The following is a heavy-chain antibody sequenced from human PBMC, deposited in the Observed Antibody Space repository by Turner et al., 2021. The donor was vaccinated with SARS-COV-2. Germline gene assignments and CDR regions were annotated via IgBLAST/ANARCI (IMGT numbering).Heavy chain of an antibody. J-gene: IGHJ6*02. Sequence: EVQLVESGGGLVKPGGSLRLSCAASGFPFSSYSMNWVRQAPGKGLEWVSSISSRSNYIYYADSVKGRFTISRDNAKNSLYLQMNSLRAEDTAVYYCARDHRPVVVPAAKRAGSYYYGMDVWGQGTTVTVSS. CDR1: GFPFSSYS. D-gene: IGHD2-2*01. CDR2: ISSRSNYI. CDR3: ARDHRPVVVPAAKRAGSYYYGMDV. V-gene: IGHV3-21*01.